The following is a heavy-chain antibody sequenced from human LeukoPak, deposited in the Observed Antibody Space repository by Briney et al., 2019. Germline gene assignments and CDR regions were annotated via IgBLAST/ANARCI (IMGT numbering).Heavy chain of an antibody. CDR2: IYYTGST. D-gene: IGHD5-18*01. Sequence: PSETLSLTCTVSGGSISNYYWSWIRQSPGKGLECIGYIYYTGSTNYNPSLKSRVTISLDTSKNQFSLKLSSVTAADTAVYYCARVRGYSYGSYYYYYYGMDVWGQGTTVTVSS. J-gene: IGHJ6*02. V-gene: IGHV4-59*08. CDR3: ARVRGYSYGSYYYYYYGMDV. CDR1: GGSISNYY.